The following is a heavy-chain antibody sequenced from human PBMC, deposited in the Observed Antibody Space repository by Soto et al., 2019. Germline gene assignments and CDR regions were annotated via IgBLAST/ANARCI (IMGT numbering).Heavy chain of an antibody. Sequence: PGGSLRLSCAASGFTFSSYSMNWVRQAPGKGLEWVSSISSSSSYIYYADSVKGRFTISRDNAKNSLYLQMNSLRAEDTAVYYCARITMIVVVSYYFDYWGQGALVTVSS. D-gene: IGHD3-22*01. CDR2: ISSSSSYI. V-gene: IGHV3-21*01. CDR3: ARITMIVVVSYYFDY. CDR1: GFTFSSYS. J-gene: IGHJ4*02.